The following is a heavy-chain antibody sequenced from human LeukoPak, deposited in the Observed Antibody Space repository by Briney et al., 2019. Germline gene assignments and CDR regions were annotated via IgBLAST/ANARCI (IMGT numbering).Heavy chain of an antibody. CDR3: ARIHRYCSGGACYVLDN. CDR2: VYYSGST. V-gene: IGHV4-59*02. J-gene: IGHJ4*02. CDR1: GGSVSGYY. D-gene: IGHD2-15*01. Sequence: SETLSLTCVVSGGSVSGYYWGWIRQPPGRGLEWIGYVYYSGSTNYNPSFKSRITISVDTSRNQFSLQLSSVTTADTAVYYCARIHRYCSGGACYVLDNWGQGTLVAVSS.